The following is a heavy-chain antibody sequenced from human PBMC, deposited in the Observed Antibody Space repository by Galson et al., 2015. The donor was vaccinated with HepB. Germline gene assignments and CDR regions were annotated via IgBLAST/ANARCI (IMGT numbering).Heavy chain of an antibody. V-gene: IGHV1-18*04. J-gene: IGHJ4*02. Sequence: SVKVSCKASGYTFTSYGISWVRQAPGQGLEWMGWISAYNGNTNYAQKFQGRVTITRDTSASTAYMELSSLRSEDTAVYYCARVVGDDFRFDYWGQGTLVTVSS. CDR3: ARVVGDDFRFDY. CDR2: ISAYNGNT. D-gene: IGHD3-3*01. CDR1: GYTFTSYG.